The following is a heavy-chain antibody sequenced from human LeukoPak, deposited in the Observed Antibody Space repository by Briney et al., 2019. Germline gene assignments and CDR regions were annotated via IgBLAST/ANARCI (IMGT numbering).Heavy chain of an antibody. D-gene: IGHD5-18*01. V-gene: IGHV1-2*02. Sequence: ASVKVSFTASGYSFTGYYMHWVRQAPGQGLEWMGWINPNRGGTNYAQKFQGRVTMTRDTSISTAYMELSRLRSDDTAVYYCARGDTGMAYWYFDLWGRGTLVTVSS. CDR3: ARGDTGMAYWYFDL. J-gene: IGHJ2*01. CDR2: INPNRGGT. CDR1: GYSFTGYY.